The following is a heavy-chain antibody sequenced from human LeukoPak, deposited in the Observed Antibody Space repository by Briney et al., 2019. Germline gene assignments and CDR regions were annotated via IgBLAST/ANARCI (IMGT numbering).Heavy chain of an antibody. V-gene: IGHV1-69*13. CDR3: ARGIPGDYYYMDV. CDR2: IIPFFGTA. Sequence: SVKVSCKASGGTFSSYAISWVRQAPGQGLEWMGGIIPFFGTANYAQKFQGRVTITADESTSTAYMELSSLRSEDTAVYYCARGIPGDYYYMDVWGKGTTVTVSS. J-gene: IGHJ6*03. D-gene: IGHD2-21*01. CDR1: GGTFSSYA.